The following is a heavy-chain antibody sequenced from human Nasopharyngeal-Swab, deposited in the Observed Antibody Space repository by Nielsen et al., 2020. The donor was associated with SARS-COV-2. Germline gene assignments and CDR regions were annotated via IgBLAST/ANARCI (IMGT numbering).Heavy chain of an antibody. Sequence: SQTLSLTCAISGDSVSSNSAAWNWIRQSPSRGLEWLGRTYYRSKWYNDYAVSVKSRITINPDTSKNQFSLQLNSVTPEDTAVYYCARGRYSSSWHGQGYYYYGMDVWGQGTTVTVSS. CDR2: TYYRSKWYN. CDR1: GDSVSSNSAA. V-gene: IGHV6-1*01. J-gene: IGHJ6*02. D-gene: IGHD6-13*01. CDR3: ARGRYSSSWHGQGYYYYGMDV.